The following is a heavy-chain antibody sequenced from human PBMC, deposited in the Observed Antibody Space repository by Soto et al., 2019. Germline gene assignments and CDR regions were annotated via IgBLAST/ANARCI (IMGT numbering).Heavy chain of an antibody. CDR1: GFTFSGSA. D-gene: IGHD4-17*01. CDR3: TSRKIYGDYVNY. CDR2: IRSKTNKCAI. Sequence: GGSLRRSCAPSGFTFSGSALHWFGQADGKGLEWVGRIRSKTNKCAIEYAAAVKGRFIISRDDLRNMAYLQMNSLKTEDTAVYFCTSRKIYGDYVNYWGQGT. J-gene: IGHJ4*02. V-gene: IGHV3-73*01.